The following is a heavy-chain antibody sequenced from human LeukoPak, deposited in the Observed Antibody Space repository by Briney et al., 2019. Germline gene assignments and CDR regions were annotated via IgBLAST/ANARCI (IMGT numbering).Heavy chain of an antibody. CDR3: ARVTIFGGIDY. CDR2: IYYSGST. J-gene: IGHJ4*02. D-gene: IGHD3-3*01. V-gene: IGHV4-30-4*01. Sequence: SETLSLTCTVSGGSISSGDYYWSWIRQPPGKGLEWIGYIYYSGSTYYNPSLKSRVTISVDTSKNQFSLKLSSVTAADTAVYYCARVTIFGGIDYWGQGTPVTVSS. CDR1: GGSISSGDYY.